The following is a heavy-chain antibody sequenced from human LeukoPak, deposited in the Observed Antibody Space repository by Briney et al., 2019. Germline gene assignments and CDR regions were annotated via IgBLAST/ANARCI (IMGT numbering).Heavy chain of an antibody. Sequence: SETLSLTCAVYGGSFSGYYWSWIRQPPGKGLEWIGEINHSGSTNYNPSLKSRVTISVDTSKNQFSLKLSSVTAADTAVYYCARGWGHYDSSGYSPLREQQDFDYWGQGTLVTVSS. V-gene: IGHV4-34*01. CDR1: GGSFSGYY. CDR3: ARGWGHYDSSGYSPLREQQDFDY. J-gene: IGHJ4*02. CDR2: INHSGST. D-gene: IGHD3-22*01.